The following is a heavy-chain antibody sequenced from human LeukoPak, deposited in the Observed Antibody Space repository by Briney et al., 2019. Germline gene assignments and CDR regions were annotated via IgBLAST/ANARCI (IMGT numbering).Heavy chain of an antibody. CDR2: ISYDGSNK. V-gene: IGHV3-30*04. D-gene: IGHD6-13*01. CDR3: ARDRRGAAAGLDY. Sequence: PGGSLRLSCAASGFTFSSYAMHWVRQAPGKGLEWVAVISYDGSNKYYADSVKGQFTISRDNSKNTLYLQMNSLRAEDTAVYYCARDRRGAAAGLDYWGQGTLVTVSS. CDR1: GFTFSSYA. J-gene: IGHJ4*02.